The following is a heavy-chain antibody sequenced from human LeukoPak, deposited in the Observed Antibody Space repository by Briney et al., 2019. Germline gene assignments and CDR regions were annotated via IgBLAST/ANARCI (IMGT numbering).Heavy chain of an antibody. J-gene: IGHJ5*02. CDR2: INHSGST. V-gene: IGHV4-34*01. Sequence: SETLSLTCAVYGGSFSGYYWSWIRQPPGKGLEWIGEINHSGSTNYNPSLKSRVTISVDTSKNQFSLKLSSVTAADTAVYYCARCPGVVVPAAIGIWFDPWGQGTLVTVSS. D-gene: IGHD2-2*01. CDR1: GGSFSGYY. CDR3: ARCPGVVVPAAIGIWFDP.